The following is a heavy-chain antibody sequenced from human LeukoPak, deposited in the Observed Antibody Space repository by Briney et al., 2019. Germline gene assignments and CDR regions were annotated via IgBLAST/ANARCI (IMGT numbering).Heavy chain of an antibody. V-gene: IGHV4-31*03. J-gene: IGHJ5*02. CDR3: AREEGTTNNWFDP. Sequence: SETLSLTCTVSGGSITSGGYYWSWIRQHPGKGLEWIGNLHYSGNTYYNPSLKSRATISVDTAKNQFSLKLSSVTAADTAVYYCAREEGTTNNWFDPWGQGTLVTVSS. CDR2: LHYSGNT. D-gene: IGHD1-1*01. CDR1: GGSITSGGYY.